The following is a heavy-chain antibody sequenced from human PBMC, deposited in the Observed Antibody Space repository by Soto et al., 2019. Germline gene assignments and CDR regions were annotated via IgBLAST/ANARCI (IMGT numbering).Heavy chain of an antibody. CDR1: GFTFSSYA. Sequence: GGSLRLSCAASGFTFSSYAMSWVRQAPGKGLEWVSAISGSGGSTYYADSVKGRFTISRDNSKNTLYLQMNSLRAEDTAVYYCAKDLLGYRSSTSCYNYYYGMDVWGQGTTVTVSS. D-gene: IGHD2-2*02. J-gene: IGHJ6*02. CDR2: ISGSGGST. V-gene: IGHV3-23*01. CDR3: AKDLLGYRSSTSCYNYYYGMDV.